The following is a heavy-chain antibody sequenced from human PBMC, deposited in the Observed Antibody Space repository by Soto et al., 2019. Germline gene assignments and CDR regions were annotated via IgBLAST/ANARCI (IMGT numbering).Heavy chain of an antibody. CDR3: ARVRIQLWLLDY. J-gene: IGHJ4*02. V-gene: IGHV4-31*03. Sequence: SETLSLTCTVSGGSISSGGYYWSWIRQHPGKGLEWIGYIYYSGSTYYNPSLKSRVTISVDTSKNQFSLKLSSVTAADTAVYYCARVRIQLWLLDYWGQGTLVTVSS. CDR1: GGSISSGGYY. D-gene: IGHD5-18*01. CDR2: IYYSGST.